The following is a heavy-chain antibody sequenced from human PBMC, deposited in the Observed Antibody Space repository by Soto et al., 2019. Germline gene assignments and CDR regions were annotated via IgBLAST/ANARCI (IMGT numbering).Heavy chain of an antibody. CDR3: ARDPGRELVWFEVNYGMDV. D-gene: IGHD3-10*01. CDR2: ISFDGSYK. J-gene: IGHJ6*02. CDR1: GFNLNNYA. Sequence: QVQLVESGGGVVQPGRSLRLSCAACGFNLNNYAMHWVRQAPGKGLEWVAVISFDGSYKYYADSVKGRFTISRDNSKNTLYLQMNSLTAEDTAVYYCARDPGRELVWFEVNYGMDVWGQGTTVTVSS. V-gene: IGHV3-30*04.